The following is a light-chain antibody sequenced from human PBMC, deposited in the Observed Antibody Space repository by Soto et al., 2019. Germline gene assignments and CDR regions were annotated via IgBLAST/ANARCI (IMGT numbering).Light chain of an antibody. CDR1: QSLLHRTGYTY. J-gene: IGKJ1*01. Sequence: DILMTQSPSSLPVTPGEPAAMSCRSRQSLLHRTGYTYLDWYIQKPGQPPLLLIYMGSNRSSGVPDRFSGSGSGRDFTLNISRVEAEDVGIYYCMQGLQIPATFVQGTKLEIK. CDR2: MGS. V-gene: IGKV2-28*01. CDR3: MQGLQIPAT.